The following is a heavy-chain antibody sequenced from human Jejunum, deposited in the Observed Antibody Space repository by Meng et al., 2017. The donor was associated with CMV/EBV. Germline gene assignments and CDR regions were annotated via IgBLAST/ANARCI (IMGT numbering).Heavy chain of an antibody. J-gene: IGHJ4*02. CDR3: AKAPTRRYYFDY. D-gene: IGHD5-24*01. Sequence: CAASGFSISDYAINWVRQAPGKWLEWVSVISASGDITFYAESVKGRFTIGRDNSKNTVYLQMNSLRAEDTAVYYCAKAPTRRYYFDYWGQGSLVTVSS. CDR1: GFSISDYA. V-gene: IGHV3-23*01. CDR2: ISASGDIT.